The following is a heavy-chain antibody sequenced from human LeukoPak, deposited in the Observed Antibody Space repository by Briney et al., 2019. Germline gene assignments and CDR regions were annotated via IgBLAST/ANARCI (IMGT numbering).Heavy chain of an antibody. CDR3: ARTTISGYLFDP. CDR2: IYHSGST. J-gene: IGHJ5*02. V-gene: IGHV4-38-2*02. CDR1: GYSISSGYY. D-gene: IGHD3-22*01. Sequence: PSETLSLTCTVSGYSISSGYYWGWIRQPPGQGLEWIGSIYHSGSTYYNPSLKSRVTISVDTSKNQFSLKLSSVTAADTAVYYCARTTISGYLFDPWGQGTLVTVSS.